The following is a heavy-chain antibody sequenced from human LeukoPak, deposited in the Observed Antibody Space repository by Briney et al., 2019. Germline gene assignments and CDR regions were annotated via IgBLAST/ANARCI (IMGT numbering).Heavy chain of an antibody. CDR3: AREDSQLWLYGGNIDWFDP. D-gene: IGHD5-18*01. Sequence: GASVKVSCKASGYTFTSYDINWVRQATGQGLEWMGWMNPNSGNTGYAQKFQGRVTMTRNTSISTAYMELSSLRSEDTAVYYCAREDSQLWLYGGNIDWFDPWGQGTLVTVSS. V-gene: IGHV1-8*01. CDR1: GYTFTSYD. J-gene: IGHJ5*02. CDR2: MNPNSGNT.